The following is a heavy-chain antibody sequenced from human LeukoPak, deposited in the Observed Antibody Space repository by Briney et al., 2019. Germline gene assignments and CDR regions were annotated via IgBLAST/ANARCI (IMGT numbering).Heavy chain of an antibody. D-gene: IGHD6-13*01. Sequence: ASVKLSCEASGYTFTSYAISWVRQAPGQGLEWVGSISAYDGNTNYAQKLQGRVTMTTDTSTSTAYMELRSMRSDDTAVHYCAREISSWYGAFDIWGQGTMVTVSS. CDR3: AREISSWYGAFDI. CDR1: GYTFTSYA. V-gene: IGHV1-18*01. J-gene: IGHJ3*02. CDR2: ISAYDGNT.